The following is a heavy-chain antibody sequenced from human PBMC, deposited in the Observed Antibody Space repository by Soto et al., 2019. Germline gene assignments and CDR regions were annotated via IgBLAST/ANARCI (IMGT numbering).Heavy chain of an antibody. J-gene: IGHJ4*02. CDR3: ARDSTPSTLYSYGPFDY. CDR1: GFTFSRYG. CDR2: IWYDGSNK. Sequence: GGSLRLSCAASGFTFSRYGMHWVRQAPGKGLEWVAVIWYDGSNKYYADSVKGRFTISRDNSKNTLYLQMNSLRAEDTAVYFRARDSTPSTLYSYGPFDYWGQGA. V-gene: IGHV3-33*01. D-gene: IGHD5-18*01.